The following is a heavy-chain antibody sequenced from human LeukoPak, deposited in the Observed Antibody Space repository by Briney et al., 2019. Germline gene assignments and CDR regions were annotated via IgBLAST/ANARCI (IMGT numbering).Heavy chain of an antibody. CDR2: ISSSSSYI. CDR3: AGVRYYGSEVDY. J-gene: IGHJ4*02. D-gene: IGHD3-10*01. CDR1: GFTLSSYS. V-gene: IGHV3-21*01. Sequence: PGGSLRLSCAASGFTLSSYSMNWVRQAPGKGLEWVSSISSSSSYIYYADSVKGRFTISRDNAKNSLYLQMNSLRAEDTAVYYCAGVRYYGSEVDYWGQGTLVTVSS.